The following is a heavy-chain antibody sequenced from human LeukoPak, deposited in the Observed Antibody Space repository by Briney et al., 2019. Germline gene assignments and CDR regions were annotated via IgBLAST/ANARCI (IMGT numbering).Heavy chain of an antibody. Sequence: GGSLRLSCAASGVTFSTFSMTWVRQAPGEGLEWVSTITGSGDATYYADSVKGRFTISRDNSKNTLYLQMNSLRAEDTALYYCAKFGGSGSLNWFDPWGRGTLVTVSS. CDR1: GVTFSTFS. V-gene: IGHV3-23*01. CDR2: ITGSGDAT. D-gene: IGHD3-10*01. J-gene: IGHJ5*02. CDR3: AKFGGSGSLNWFDP.